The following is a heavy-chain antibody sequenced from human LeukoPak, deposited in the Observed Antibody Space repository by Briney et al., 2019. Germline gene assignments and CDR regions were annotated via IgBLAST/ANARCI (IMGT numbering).Heavy chain of an antibody. J-gene: IGHJ5*01. Sequence: PSGTLSLTCTVSGDSTSNFYWNWIRQSPGKGLEWIGNIHYSGSSVYNPSLKSRGTISIDTSRRRFFLKLNSVTAADTAVYFCALAPNSNWFDFWGPGTLVTVSS. CDR2: IHYSGSS. CDR1: GDSTSNFY. V-gene: IGHV4-59*03. CDR3: ALAPNSNWFDF. D-gene: IGHD2-8*01.